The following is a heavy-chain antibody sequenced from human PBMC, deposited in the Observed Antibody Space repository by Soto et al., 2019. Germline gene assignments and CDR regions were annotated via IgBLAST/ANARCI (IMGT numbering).Heavy chain of an antibody. Sequence: QMQLMQSGSEVKKPGSSVKVSCKASGGTFPSDTISWVRQAPGQGLEWMGGIVPIFGTPNYAQKFQGRVTITADGSTNTAYMELSSLRSEDTAVYYCARPTSGYYRDAFDIWGQGTLVTVSS. CDR2: IVPIFGTP. CDR1: GGTFPSDT. J-gene: IGHJ3*02. D-gene: IGHD3-22*01. CDR3: ARPTSGYYRDAFDI. V-gene: IGHV1-69*01.